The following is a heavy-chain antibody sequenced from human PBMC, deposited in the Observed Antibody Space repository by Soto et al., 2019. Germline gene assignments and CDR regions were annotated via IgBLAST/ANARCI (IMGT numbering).Heavy chain of an antibody. D-gene: IGHD6-19*01. V-gene: IGHV3-48*01. CDR1: GFPFSDYS. Sequence: EVQLVESGGGLVQPGESLRLSCAVSGFPFSDYSMSWVRQAPGKGLEWVSYISRSGDVIKYADSAKGRFTTSRDNGKNSLFLQMNRLSAEDTAVYYCARDGAVAGKRYFYGMDVWGQGTTVTVSS. J-gene: IGHJ6*02. CDR3: ARDGAVAGKRYFYGMDV. CDR2: ISRSGDVI.